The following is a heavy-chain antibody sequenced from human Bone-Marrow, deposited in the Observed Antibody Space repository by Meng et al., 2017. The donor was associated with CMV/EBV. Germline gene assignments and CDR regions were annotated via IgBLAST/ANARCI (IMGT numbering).Heavy chain of an antibody. V-gene: IGHV4-39*01. Sequence: SETLSLTCTVSGGSISSTSYYWGWIRQPPGKGLEWIGIIYNTGSTYYNPSLKSRATISVDTPKYQFSLKPRSVAAADTAVYYCARHGISTSSEYYFDYWGQGTLVTVSS. J-gene: IGHJ4*02. D-gene: IGHD2-2*01. CDR2: IYNTGST. CDR3: ARHGISTSSEYYFDY. CDR1: GGSISSTSYY.